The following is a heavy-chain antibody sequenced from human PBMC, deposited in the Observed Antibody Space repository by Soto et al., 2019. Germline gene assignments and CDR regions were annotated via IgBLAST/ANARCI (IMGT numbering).Heavy chain of an antibody. CDR1: GYTFTSYG. V-gene: IGHV1-18*04. Sequence: QVRLVQSGGEVTKPGASVKVSCKASGYTFTSYGISWVRQAPGQGLEWVGWINTYTGDTNYAQRFQGRVTMTTDIPTSTAYMELRSLRSDDTAVYYCARVIVNWFDPWGQGTQVTVSS. CDR3: ARVIVNWFDP. J-gene: IGHJ5*02. CDR2: INTYTGDT. D-gene: IGHD3-16*02.